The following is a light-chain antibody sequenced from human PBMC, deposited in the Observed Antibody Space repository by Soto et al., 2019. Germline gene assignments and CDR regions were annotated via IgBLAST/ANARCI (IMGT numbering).Light chain of an antibody. CDR1: QGISSA. J-gene: IGKJ1*01. CDR3: QQFNSYWT. CDR2: DAS. Sequence: SPSSLSASVGDRVTITCRASQGISSALAWYQQKPGKAPKLLIYDASSLESGVPSRFSGSGSGTDFTLTISSLQPEDFATYYCQQFNSYWTFGQGTKVDIK. V-gene: IGKV1-13*02.